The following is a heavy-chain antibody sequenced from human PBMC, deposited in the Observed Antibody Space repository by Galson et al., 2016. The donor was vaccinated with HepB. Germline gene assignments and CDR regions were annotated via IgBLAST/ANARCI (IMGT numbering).Heavy chain of an antibody. V-gene: IGHV4-59*05. D-gene: IGHD6-13*01. CDR1: VGSISSYY. CDR2: ISYSGTT. J-gene: IGHJ5*02. CDR3: ASHGPKVRSWWGKWFDP. Sequence: ETLSLTCTVSVGSISSYYWNWIRQSPGKGLDWTGSISYSGTTNYNASPRSRVTISADTSKNQISLSLTPVTATDTAVYYCASHGPKVRSWWGKWFDPWGQGTLVTVSS.